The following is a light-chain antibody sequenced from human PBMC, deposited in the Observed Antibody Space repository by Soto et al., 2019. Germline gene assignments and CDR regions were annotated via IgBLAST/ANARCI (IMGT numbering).Light chain of an antibody. CDR2: EVT. CDR3: SSCTNINTRACV. CDR1: SGDIGSYNR. Sequence: QSALTQPASVSGSPGQSITISCTGTSGDIGSYNRVSWYQQHPGKAPKLIIYEVTDRPSGVSNRFSGSNSGNTASLTISELQAEDEAEYYCSSCTNINTRACVFGAGTKLIVL. V-gene: IGLV2-14*01. J-gene: IGLJ1*01.